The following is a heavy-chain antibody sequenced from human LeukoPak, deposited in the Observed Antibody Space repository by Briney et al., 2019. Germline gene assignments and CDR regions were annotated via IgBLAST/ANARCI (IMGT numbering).Heavy chain of an antibody. CDR3: TRGIVGATKGWFDP. Sequence: PGGSLRPSCIASGFTFADYTMSWVRQAPGKGLEWVAFIRSNAYGGTTEYAASVKGRFTISRDDSKSIAYLQMNSLKTEDTAVYYCTRGIVGATKGWFDPWGQGTLVTVSS. J-gene: IGHJ5*02. D-gene: IGHD1-26*01. V-gene: IGHV3-49*04. CDR1: GFTFADYT. CDR2: IRSNAYGGTT.